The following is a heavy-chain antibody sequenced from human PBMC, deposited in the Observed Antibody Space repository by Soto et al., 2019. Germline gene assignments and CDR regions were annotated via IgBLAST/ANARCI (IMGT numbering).Heavy chain of an antibody. CDR2: TWYEGSLK. J-gene: IGHJ4*02. D-gene: IGHD3-3*01. Sequence: QVQLVESGGGVVQPGKSLRLSCAASGFTFSSFGIHWVRQAPGKGLEWGAVTWYEGSLKYYADFAKGRFTISRDNSKNMVYLQMSSLRGEDTAVYYCARASPIWSQVDYWGQGTLVTVSS. V-gene: IGHV3-33*01. CDR1: GFTFSSFG. CDR3: ARASPIWSQVDY.